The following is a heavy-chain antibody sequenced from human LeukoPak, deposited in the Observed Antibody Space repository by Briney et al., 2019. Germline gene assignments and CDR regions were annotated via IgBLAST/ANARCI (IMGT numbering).Heavy chain of an antibody. J-gene: IGHJ3*02. D-gene: IGHD5-18*01. CDR1: GGSISSSSYY. V-gene: IGHV4-39*07. CDR2: IYYSGST. CDR3: ASTRGEYSYAVGDAFDI. Sequence: SETLSLTCTVSGGSISSSSYYWGWIRQPPGKGLEWIGSIYYSGSTYYNPSLKSRVTISVDTSKNQFSLKLSSVTAADTAVYYCASTRGEYSYAVGDAFDIWSQGTMVTVSS.